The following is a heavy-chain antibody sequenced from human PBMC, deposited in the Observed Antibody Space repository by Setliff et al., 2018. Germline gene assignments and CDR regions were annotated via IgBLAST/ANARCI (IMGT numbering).Heavy chain of an antibody. J-gene: IGHJ3*02. CDR2: IYYSGST. CDR1: GGSISSSSYY. CDR3: ARNRRIVGARHAFDI. Sequence: SETLSLTCTVSGGSISSSSYYWGWIRQPPGKGLEWIGSIYYSGSTYYNPSLKSRVTISVDTSKNQFSLKLSSVTAADTAVYYCARNRRIVGARHAFDIWGQGTMVTVSS. D-gene: IGHD1-26*01. V-gene: IGHV4-39*07.